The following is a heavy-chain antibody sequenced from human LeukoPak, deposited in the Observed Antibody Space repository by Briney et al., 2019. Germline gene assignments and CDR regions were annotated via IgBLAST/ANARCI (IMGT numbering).Heavy chain of an antibody. CDR1: GFTFDDYG. D-gene: IGHD6-13*01. CDR2: INWNGGST. CDR3: ARDKEGIAAESVYYYYYYYMDV. V-gene: IGHV3-20*04. J-gene: IGHJ6*03. Sequence: PGGSLRLSCAASGFTFDDYGMSWVRQAPGKGLEWVSGINWNGGSTGYADSVKGRFTISRDNAKNSLYLQMNSLRAEDTALYYCARDKEGIAAESVYYYYYYYMDVWGKGTTVTVSS.